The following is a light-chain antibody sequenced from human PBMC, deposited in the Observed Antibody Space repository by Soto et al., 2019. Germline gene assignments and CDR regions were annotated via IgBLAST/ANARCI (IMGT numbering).Light chain of an antibody. Sequence: EIFMTQSPATLSVSPGEKVILSCRASQSVGTTLAWYQQKPGQAPSLLIRGASTRATGVPARCSGSGSGTEFTLTSSSLQSEDFAIYYCQQYSASPTFGGGTTLEIK. CDR2: GAS. J-gene: IGKJ4*02. CDR3: QQYSASPT. CDR1: QSVGTT. V-gene: IGKV3-15*01.